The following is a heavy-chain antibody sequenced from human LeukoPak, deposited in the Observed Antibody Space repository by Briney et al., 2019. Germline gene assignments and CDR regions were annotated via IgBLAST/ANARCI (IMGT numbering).Heavy chain of an antibody. J-gene: IGHJ4*02. D-gene: IGHD3-22*01. CDR2: IWYDGSNK. CDR3: VREGYYYDSSGYSYYFDY. CDR1: GFTFSNYG. V-gene: IGHV3-33*01. Sequence: PGGYLRLYCAASGFTFSNYGMYWVRQAPGKGLEWVAGIWYDGSNKYYADSVKGRFTISRDNSNNTLYLQMNSLRAEDTAVFYCVREGYYYDSSGYSYYFDYWGQGTLVTVSS.